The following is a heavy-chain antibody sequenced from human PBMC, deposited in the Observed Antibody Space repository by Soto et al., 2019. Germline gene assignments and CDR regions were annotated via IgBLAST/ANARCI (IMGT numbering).Heavy chain of an antibody. CDR2: IIPIFGTA. D-gene: IGHD4-17*01. CDR1: GGTFSSYA. V-gene: IGHV1-69*01. Sequence: QVQLVQSGAEVKKPGSSVKVSCKASGGTFSSYAISWVRQAPGQGLEWMGGIIPIFGTANYAQKFQGRVTITADESTSKAYMELRSLRSEDTAVYYCARSRDDYGDPPGWFDPWGQGTLVTVSS. CDR3: ARSRDDYGDPPGWFDP. J-gene: IGHJ5*02.